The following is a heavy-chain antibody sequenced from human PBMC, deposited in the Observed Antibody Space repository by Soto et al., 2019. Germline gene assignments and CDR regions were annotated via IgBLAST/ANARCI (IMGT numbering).Heavy chain of an antibody. V-gene: IGHV3-23*01. CDR2: IRADGSGT. CDR1: GFTISTYH. Sequence: GGSLRLSCAASGFTISTYHLNWVRQAPGKGLEWVSRIRADGSGTPYADSVTGRFTASRDNSKNRLYLDMKSLRADDPALYYCLSDSNGYFYEMGRYWGQGAPVSVSS. CDR3: LSDSNGYFYEMGRY. J-gene: IGHJ4*02. D-gene: IGHD4-4*01.